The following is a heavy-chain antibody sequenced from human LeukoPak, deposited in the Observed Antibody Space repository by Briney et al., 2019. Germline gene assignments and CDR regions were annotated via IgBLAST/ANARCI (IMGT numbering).Heavy chain of an antibody. CDR3: AKDRGYSYGLYYFDY. CDR2: ISGSGGST. Sequence: PGGSLRLSCAASGFTFSSYGMSWVRQAPGKGLEWVSAISGSGGSTYYADSVKGRFTISRDNSKNTLYLQMNSLRAEDTAVYYCAKDRGYSYGLYYFDYWGQGTLVTVSS. J-gene: IGHJ4*02. V-gene: IGHV3-23*01. CDR1: GFTFSSYG. D-gene: IGHD5-18*01.